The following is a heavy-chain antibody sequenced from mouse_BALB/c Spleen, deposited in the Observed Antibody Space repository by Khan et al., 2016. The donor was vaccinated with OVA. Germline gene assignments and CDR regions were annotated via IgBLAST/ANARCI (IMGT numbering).Heavy chain of an antibody. J-gene: IGHJ4*01. Sequence: EVELVESGGGLVQPGGSLKLSCAASGFTFSNYGMSWIRQTPDKRLELVATINSNGGNTYYPDSVKGRFTISRDNAKNTLYLQMSSLKSDDTAMYYCARGLYDGYYYYYAMDYWGQGTSVTVSS. V-gene: IGHV5-6-3*01. CDR2: INSNGGNT. D-gene: IGHD2-3*01. CDR1: GFTFSNYG. CDR3: ARGLYDGYYYYYAMDY.